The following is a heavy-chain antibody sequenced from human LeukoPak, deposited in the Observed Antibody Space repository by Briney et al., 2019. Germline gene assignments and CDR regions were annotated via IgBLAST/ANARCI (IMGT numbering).Heavy chain of an antibody. CDR1: GFTFSSYA. CDR3: AKAGYSDYPYYYYYMDV. CDR2: ISGTGLTT. Sequence: GGSLRLSGVASGFTFSSYAMSWVRQAPGKGLEWVSAISGTGLTTDYADSVKGRFIISRDNSKNTLYLQMNSLGAEDTAVYHCAKAGYSDYPYYYYYMDVWGNGTTVTVSS. J-gene: IGHJ6*03. D-gene: IGHD4-11*01. V-gene: IGHV3-23*01.